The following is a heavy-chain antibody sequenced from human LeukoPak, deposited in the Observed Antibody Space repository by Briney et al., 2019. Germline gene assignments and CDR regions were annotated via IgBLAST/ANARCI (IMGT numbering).Heavy chain of an antibody. V-gene: IGHV3-30*18. CDR2: ISYDGSNK. J-gene: IGHJ3*02. CDR1: GFTFSSYG. Sequence: GRSLRLSCAASGFTFSSYGMHWVRQAPGKGLEWVAVISYDGSNKYYADSVKGRFTISRDNSKNTLYLRMNSLRAEDTAVYYCAKLISIAAADDAFDIWGQGTMVTVSS. D-gene: IGHD6-13*01. CDR3: AKLISIAAADDAFDI.